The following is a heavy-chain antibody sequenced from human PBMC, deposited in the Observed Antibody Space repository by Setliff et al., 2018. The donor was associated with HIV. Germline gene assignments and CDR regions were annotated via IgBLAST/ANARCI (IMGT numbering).Heavy chain of an antibody. CDR1: GYTFTSYA. CDR2: INAGNGNT. D-gene: IGHD3-22*01. J-gene: IGHJ4*02. Sequence: ASVKVSCKASGYTFTSYAMHWVRQAPGQRLEWMGWINAGNGNTKYSQKFQGRVTMTRDTSTSTVYMELSSLRSDDTAVYYCARRVIVHYYDSSGLDYWGQGTLVTVSS. V-gene: IGHV1-3*01. CDR3: ARRVIVHYYDSSGLDY.